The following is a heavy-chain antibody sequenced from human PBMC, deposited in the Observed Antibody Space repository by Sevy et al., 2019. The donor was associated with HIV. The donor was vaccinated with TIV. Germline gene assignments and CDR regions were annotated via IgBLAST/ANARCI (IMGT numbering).Heavy chain of an antibody. V-gene: IGHV3-30-3*01. CDR3: ARDPHAVPHWGSFDS. D-gene: IGHD3-16*01. Sequence: GGSLRLSCEASGFTFTRYAFHWVRQAPGKGLEWVAVISKEGTNKYYIDSVKGRFTIPRDNSRNTLFLQMERLGAEDTAMYFCARDPHAVPHWGSFDSWGQGTLVTVSS. J-gene: IGHJ4*02. CDR2: ISKEGTNK. CDR1: GFTFTRYA.